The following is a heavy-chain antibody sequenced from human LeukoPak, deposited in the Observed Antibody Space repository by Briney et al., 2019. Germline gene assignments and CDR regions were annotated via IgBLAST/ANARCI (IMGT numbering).Heavy chain of an antibody. Sequence: GGSLRLSCAASGFTFSSYVMSWVRQAPGKGLEWVSSISSSSSYIYYADSVKGRFTISRDNAKNSLYLQMNSLRAEDTAVYYCARARGVVWFDPWGQGTLVTVSS. V-gene: IGHV3-21*01. CDR3: ARARGVVWFDP. CDR2: ISSSSSYI. D-gene: IGHD2-15*01. J-gene: IGHJ5*02. CDR1: GFTFSSYV.